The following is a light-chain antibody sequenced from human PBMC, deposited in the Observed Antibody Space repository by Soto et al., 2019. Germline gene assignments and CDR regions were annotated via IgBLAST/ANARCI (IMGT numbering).Light chain of an antibody. V-gene: IGLV1-47*01. CDR1: SSNFASNS. CDR2: KSN. CDR3: VTWDDNLSCVL. Sequence: QSVLTQPPSASGTPGQRVPISCSGSSSNFASNSVYWYQQVPGTAPKLLIYKSNQRPSGVADRFSGSKSGTSASLAISGLRSEDEADYYCVTWDDNLSCVLFGGGTKLTVL. J-gene: IGLJ2*01.